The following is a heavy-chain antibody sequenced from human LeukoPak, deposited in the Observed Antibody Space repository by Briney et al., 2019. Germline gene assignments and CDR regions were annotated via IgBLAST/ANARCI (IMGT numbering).Heavy chain of an antibody. J-gene: IGHJ4*02. CDR1: GYSISSGYY. V-gene: IGHV4-38-2*02. D-gene: IGHD5-12*01. CDR2: IYYSGST. Sequence: PSETLSLTCTVSGYSISSGYYWGWIRQPPGKGLEWIGSIYYSGSTYYNPSLKSRVTISVDTSKNQFSLKLSSVTAADTAVYYCARPYSGYDQLFDYWGQGTLATVSS. CDR3: ARPYSGYDQLFDY.